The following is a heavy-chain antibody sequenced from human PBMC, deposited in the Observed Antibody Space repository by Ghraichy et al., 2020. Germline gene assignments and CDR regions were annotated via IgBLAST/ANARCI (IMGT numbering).Heavy chain of an antibody. CDR3: ARESYGSGSYSAFDI. CDR2: IKKDGSDQ. D-gene: IGHD3-10*01. V-gene: IGHV3-7*03. Sequence: GGSLRLSCAASGFTFNSYWVTWVRQAPGKGLEWVANIKKDGSDQNYVDSVRGRFTISRDNAKNSLYLQMNSLSAEDTAVYYCARESYGSGSYSAFDIWGQGTIVTVSS. CDR1: GFTFNSYW. J-gene: IGHJ3*02.